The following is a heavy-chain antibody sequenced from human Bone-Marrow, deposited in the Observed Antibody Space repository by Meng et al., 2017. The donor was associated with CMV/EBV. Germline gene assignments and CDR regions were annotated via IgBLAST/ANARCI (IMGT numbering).Heavy chain of an antibody. Sequence: ASVKVSCKASGYTFTSYYINWVRQAPGQGLEWMGIINSSGGSTTYGQKFKGRVTMTRDTSTNTVYMELSSLRSEDTAVYYCARGGTRDGYRDNYFDYWGQGMLVTFSS. CDR3: ARGGTRDGYRDNYFDY. D-gene: IGHD5-24*01. V-gene: IGHV1-46*01. CDR1: GYTFTSYY. J-gene: IGHJ4*02. CDR2: INSSGGST.